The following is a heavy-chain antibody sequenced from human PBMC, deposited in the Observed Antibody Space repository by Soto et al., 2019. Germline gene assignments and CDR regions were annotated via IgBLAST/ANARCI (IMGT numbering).Heavy chain of an antibody. CDR1: GGTFSSYA. V-gene: IGHV1-69*06. Sequence: SVKVSCKASGGTFSSYAISWVRQAPGQGLEWMGGIIPIFGTANYAQKFQGRVTITADKSTSTAYMELSSLRSEDTAVYYCAGGDMVRAGNIVRDYWRKRTLVSVSS. D-gene: IGHD3-10*01. CDR2: IIPIFGTA. J-gene: IGHJ4*02. CDR3: AGGDMVRAGNIVRDY.